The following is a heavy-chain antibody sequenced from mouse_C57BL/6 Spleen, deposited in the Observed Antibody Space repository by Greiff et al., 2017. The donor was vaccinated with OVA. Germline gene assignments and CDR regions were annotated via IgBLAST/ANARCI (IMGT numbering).Heavy chain of an antibody. CDR1: GYSITSGYD. J-gene: IGHJ4*01. Sequence: EVKLLESGPGMVKPSQSLSLTCTVTGYSITSGYDWHWIRHFPGNKLEWMGYISYSGSTNYNPSLKSRISITHDTSKNHFFLKLNSVTTEDTATYYCARGGSPYAMDYWGQGTSVTVSS. V-gene: IGHV3-1*01. CDR3: ARGGSPYAMDY. CDR2: ISYSGST.